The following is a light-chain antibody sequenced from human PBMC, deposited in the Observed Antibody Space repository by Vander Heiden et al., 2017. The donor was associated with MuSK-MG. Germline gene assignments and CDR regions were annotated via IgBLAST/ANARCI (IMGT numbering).Light chain of an antibody. J-gene: IGKJ4*01. CDR3: QQDNKWPLT. CDR1: QSVSSN. CDR2: GAS. V-gene: IGKV3-15*01. Sequence: EVMMMQSPPTLSVSPGERATLPCRPSQSVSSNLAWYQQKPGQAPRLFIYGASTRAPAIPARFSGSGSGTEFTLTISSLESEDFAVSYCQQDNKWPLTFGGGTKVEIK.